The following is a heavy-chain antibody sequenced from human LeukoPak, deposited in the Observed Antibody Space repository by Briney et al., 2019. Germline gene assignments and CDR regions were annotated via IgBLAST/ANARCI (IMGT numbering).Heavy chain of an antibody. CDR1: GFTFSSYN. V-gene: IGHV3-21*01. D-gene: IGHD2-15*01. CDR2: ISSSSDYI. J-gene: IGHJ6*03. CDR3: ARGYCSGGSCYSYYYYNYMDV. Sequence: PGGSLRLSCAASGFTFSSYNMNWVRQAPGKGLEWVSSISSSSDYIYYADSVKGRFTISRDSATNSLYLQMNSLRAEDTAVYHCARGYCSGGSCYSYYYYNYMDVWGKGTTVTVSS.